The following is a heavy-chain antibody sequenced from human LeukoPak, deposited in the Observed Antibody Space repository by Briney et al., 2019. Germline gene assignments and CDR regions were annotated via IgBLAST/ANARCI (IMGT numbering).Heavy chain of an antibody. CDR2: INPNSGGT. CDR1: GYTFTGYY. V-gene: IGHV1-2*02. J-gene: IGHJ4*02. Sequence: ASVKVSCKASGYTFTGYYIHWVRQAPGQGLEWMGWINPNSGGTNYAQKFQGRVTMTRDTSISTAYMELSRLRSDDTAVYYCARVVVVMPDYFDYWGQGTLVTVSS. CDR3: ARVVVVMPDYFDY. D-gene: IGHD3-22*01.